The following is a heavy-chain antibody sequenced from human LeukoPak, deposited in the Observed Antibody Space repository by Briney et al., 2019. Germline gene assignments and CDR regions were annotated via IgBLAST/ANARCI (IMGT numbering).Heavy chain of an antibody. D-gene: IGHD6-13*01. CDR2: ISGSGGST. J-gene: IGHJ1*01. Sequence: PGGSLRLACAASGVTFSSYARSWVRQAPGKGLEWVAAISGSGGSTYYAYSVKGRFTIARDNSNNTLYLQMNSLRAEDTAVYYCAKEASSSWVRRRYFQHWGQGPLVTVSS. CDR1: GVTFSSYA. CDR3: AKEASSSWVRRRYFQH. V-gene: IGHV3-23*01.